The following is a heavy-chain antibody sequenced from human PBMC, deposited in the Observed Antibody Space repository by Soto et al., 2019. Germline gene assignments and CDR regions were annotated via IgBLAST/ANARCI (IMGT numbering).Heavy chain of an antibody. J-gene: IGHJ6*02. D-gene: IGHD3-10*01. V-gene: IGHV4-39*01. CDR2: IFYSGST. CDR1: GGSISSSSYY. Sequence: PSETLSLTCTVSGGSISSSSYYWGWIRQPPGKGLEWIGSIFYSGSTYYNPSLKSRVTISVDTSKNQFSLKLTSLIAADTAVYYCARQSPPFFYGSGPWDVWGQGTTVTVSS. CDR3: ARQSPPFFYGSGPWDV.